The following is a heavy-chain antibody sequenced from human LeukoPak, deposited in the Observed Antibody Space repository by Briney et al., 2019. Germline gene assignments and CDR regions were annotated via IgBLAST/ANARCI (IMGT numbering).Heavy chain of an antibody. Sequence: PGGSLRLSCAASRFTFSTYWMSWVRQAPGKGLEWVANIKQDGSEKCYVDSVKGRFTISRDNAKNSLYLQMNSLRAEDTAVYYCARSSWHDYWGQGTLVTVSS. CDR3: ARSSWHDY. CDR2: IKQDGSEK. J-gene: IGHJ4*02. D-gene: IGHD6-13*01. V-gene: IGHV3-7*01. CDR1: RFTFSTYW.